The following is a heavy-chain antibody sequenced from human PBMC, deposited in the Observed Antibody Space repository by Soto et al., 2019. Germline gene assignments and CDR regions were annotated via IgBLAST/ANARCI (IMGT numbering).Heavy chain of an antibody. CDR1: GCTFSNYS. Sequence: GEALTISCAASGCTFSNYSMNWVRQAPGRGPEWVSYIGSITSNKDYANSVKGRFTISRDNAKNTLYLQMNSLRDEDTAVYYCARGGAARPDYWGQGVMVTVSS. CDR2: IGSITSNK. V-gene: IGHV3-48*02. D-gene: IGHD6-6*01. J-gene: IGHJ4*02. CDR3: ARGGAARPDY.